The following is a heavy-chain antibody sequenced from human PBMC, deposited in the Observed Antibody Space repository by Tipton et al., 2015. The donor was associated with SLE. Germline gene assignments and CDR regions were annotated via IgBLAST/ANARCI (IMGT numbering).Heavy chain of an antibody. CDR1: GGSISSHY. D-gene: IGHD3-10*01. V-gene: IGHV4-59*11. J-gene: IGHJ4*02. CDR3: AGQSGVWFGEFDY. CDR2: IDYSGST. Sequence: TLSLTCTVSGGSISSHYWSWIRQPPGKGLEWIGYIDYSGSTNYSPSLKSRVTISVDTSKNQFSLKLSSVAAADTAVYYCAGQSGVWFGEFDYWGQGALVTVSS.